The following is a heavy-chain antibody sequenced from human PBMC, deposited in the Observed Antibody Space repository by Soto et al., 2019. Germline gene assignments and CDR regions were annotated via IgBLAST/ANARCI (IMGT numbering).Heavy chain of an antibody. CDR2: IYHSGSA. J-gene: IGHJ6*02. V-gene: IGHV4-31*03. D-gene: IGHD1-7*01. CDR3: ASDQAVNYAEYGGPDSYYGMVV. Sequence: SETLSLTCTVSGDSISSGGYYWTWVRQHPGKGLEWIGYIYHSGSAYYNPSLKSRVTISVDTSENQFSLKLRSVTAADTAVYYCASDQAVNYAEYGGPDSYYGMVVWGQARTETVSS. CDR1: GDSISSGGYY.